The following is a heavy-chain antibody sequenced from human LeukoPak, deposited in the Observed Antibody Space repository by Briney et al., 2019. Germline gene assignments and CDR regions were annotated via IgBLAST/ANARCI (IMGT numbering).Heavy chain of an antibody. D-gene: IGHD2-21*02. J-gene: IGHJ3*02. CDR2: ISSSGSTI. CDR3: ARGVMTAIFAFDI. V-gene: IGHV3-11*01. Sequence: GGSLRLSCAASGFTFSDYYMSWIRQAPGKGLEWVSYISSSGSTIYYADSVKGRFTISRDNAKNSLYLQMNSPRAEDTAVYYCARGVMTAIFAFDIWGQGTMVTVSS. CDR1: GFTFSDYY.